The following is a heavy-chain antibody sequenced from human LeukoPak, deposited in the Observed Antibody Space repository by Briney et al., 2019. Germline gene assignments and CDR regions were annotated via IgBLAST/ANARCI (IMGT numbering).Heavy chain of an antibody. CDR3: ARGGRSYYFDY. CDR2: INHSGST. CDR1: GGSFSGYY. Sequence: SETLSLTCAVYGGSFSGYYWSWIRQPPGKGLEWIGEINHSGSTNYNPSLKRRVTISVDTSKNQFSLKLSSVTAADTAVYYCARGGRSYYFDYWGQGTLVTVSS. D-gene: IGHD3-10*01. V-gene: IGHV4-34*01. J-gene: IGHJ4*02.